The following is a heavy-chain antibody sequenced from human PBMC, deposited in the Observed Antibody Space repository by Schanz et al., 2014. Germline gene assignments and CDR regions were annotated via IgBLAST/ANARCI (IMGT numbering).Heavy chain of an antibody. D-gene: IGHD2-15*01. CDR3: ARGGDYIVVLVAVTREYYYHAMDV. Sequence: QVQLVQSGAEVKKPGSSVKVSCKASGGTFSSYAFSWLRQAPGQGLEWMGKIIPILGMENYAQKYQGRVTITADMSTSTAYMELSSLRSDDTAVYYCARGGDYIVVLVAVTREYYYHAMDVWGQGTPVTVSS. V-gene: IGHV1-69*04. CDR2: IIPILGME. J-gene: IGHJ6*02. CDR1: GGTFSSYA.